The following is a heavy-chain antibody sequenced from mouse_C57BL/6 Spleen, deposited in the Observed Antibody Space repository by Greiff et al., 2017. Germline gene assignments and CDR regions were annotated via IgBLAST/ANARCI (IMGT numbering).Heavy chain of an antibody. Sequence: QVQLQQPGAELVKPGASVKLSCKASGYTFTSYWMQWVKQRPGQGLEWIGEIDPSDSYTNYNQKFKGKATLTVDTSSRTAYMQLSSLTSEDSAVYYCARRALITTVVATDYWGQGTTLTVSS. CDR1: GYTFTSYW. CDR3: ARRALITTVVATDY. D-gene: IGHD1-1*01. J-gene: IGHJ2*01. CDR2: IDPSDSYT. V-gene: IGHV1-50*01.